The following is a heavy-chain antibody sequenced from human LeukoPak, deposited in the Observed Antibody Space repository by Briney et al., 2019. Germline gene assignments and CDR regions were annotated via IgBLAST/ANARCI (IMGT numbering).Heavy chain of an antibody. V-gene: IGHV4-59*08. D-gene: IGHD3-16*02. Sequence: SETLSLTCTVSGGSVSSYYWSWIRQPPGKGLEWIGYIYYSGSTNYNPSLKSRVTISVGTSKNQFYLKLSSVTAADTAVYYCARLALTFGGVIVTYNWFDPWCQGTLVTVSS. J-gene: IGHJ5*02. CDR2: IYYSGST. CDR1: GGSVSSYY. CDR3: ARLALTFGGVIVTYNWFDP.